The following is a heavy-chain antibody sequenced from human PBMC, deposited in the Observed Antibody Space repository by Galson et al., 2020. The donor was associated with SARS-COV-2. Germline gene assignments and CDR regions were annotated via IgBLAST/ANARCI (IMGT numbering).Heavy chain of an antibody. D-gene: IGHD3-22*01. J-gene: IGHJ4*02. Sequence: GGSLRLSCAASGFTFSSYSMNWVRQAPGKGLEWVSSISSSSSYIYYADSVKGRFTISRDNAKNSLYLQMNSLRAEDTAVYYCARAAHLYYYDSSGYYYGYYFDYWGQGTLVTVSS. CDR2: ISSSSSYI. V-gene: IGHV3-21*01. CDR3: ARAAHLYYYDSSGYYYGYYFDY. CDR1: GFTFSSYS.